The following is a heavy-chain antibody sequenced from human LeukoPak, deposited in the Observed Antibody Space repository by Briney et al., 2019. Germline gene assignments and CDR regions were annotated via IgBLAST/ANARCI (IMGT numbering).Heavy chain of an antibody. J-gene: IGHJ4*02. CDR3: ARQLGYCSSTSCYADKVDY. V-gene: IGHV4-39*01. Sequence: SETLSLTCTVSGGSISSSSYYWGWIRQPPGKGLEWIGSIYYSGSTYYNPSLKSRVTISVDTSKNQFSLKLSSVTAADAAAYYCARQLGYCSSTSCYADKVDYWGQGTLVTVSS. CDR2: IYYSGST. CDR1: GGSISSSSYY. D-gene: IGHD2-2*01.